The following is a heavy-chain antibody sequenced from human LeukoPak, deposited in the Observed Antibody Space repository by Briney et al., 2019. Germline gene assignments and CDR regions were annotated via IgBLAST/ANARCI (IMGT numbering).Heavy chain of an antibody. Sequence: ASVKDSCKASGGTFSSYAISWVRQAPGQGLEWMGRIIPIFGTANYAQKFQGRVTITTDESTSTAYMELSSLRSEDTAVYYCATTSGYDSHFQHWGQGTLVTVSS. J-gene: IGHJ1*01. D-gene: IGHD5-12*01. V-gene: IGHV1-69*05. CDR3: ATTSGYDSHFQH. CDR1: GGTFSSYA. CDR2: IIPIFGTA.